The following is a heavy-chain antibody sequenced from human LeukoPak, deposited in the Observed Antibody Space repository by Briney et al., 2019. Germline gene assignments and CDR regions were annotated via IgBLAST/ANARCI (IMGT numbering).Heavy chain of an antibody. Sequence: GGSLRLSCVASGFAFSDSPMSWVRQAPGKGLEWVSAIPTSGASTYYADSVKGRFTISRDNSRRTLYLRMTGLRVEDTALYYCARSASGTFLAFDIWGQGTVVTVSS. J-gene: IGHJ3*02. V-gene: IGHV3-23*01. CDR3: ARSASGTFLAFDI. D-gene: IGHD1-1*01. CDR1: GFAFSDSP. CDR2: IPTSGAST.